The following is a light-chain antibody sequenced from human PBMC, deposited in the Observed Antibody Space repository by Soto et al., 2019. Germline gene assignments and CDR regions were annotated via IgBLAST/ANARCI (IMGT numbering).Light chain of an antibody. CDR3: QQYSYFAT. J-gene: IGKJ1*01. CDR1: QSISSW. CDR2: KAS. V-gene: IGKV1-5*03. Sequence: DIQMTQSPSTLSASVGDRVTITCRASQSISSWLTWYQQKAGQAPKLLIYKASTVESGVPSRFSGSGSGTEFTLTILRPQPYESETYYRQQYSYFATFGQGTRVEVK.